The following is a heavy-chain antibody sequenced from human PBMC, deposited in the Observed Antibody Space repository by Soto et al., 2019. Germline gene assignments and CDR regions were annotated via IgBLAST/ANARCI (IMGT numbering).Heavy chain of an antibody. V-gene: IGHV1-2*04. CDR2: INPNSGGT. Sequence: ASVKVSCKASGYTFTGYYMHWVRQAPGQGLEWMGWINPNSGGTNYAQKFQGWVTMTRDTSISTAYMELSRLRSDDTAVYYCARSVNYYGSGSYYNGTGLVAAFDIWGQGTMVTVSS. D-gene: IGHD3-10*01. CDR1: GYTFTGYY. CDR3: ARSVNYYGSGSYYNGTGLVAAFDI. J-gene: IGHJ3*02.